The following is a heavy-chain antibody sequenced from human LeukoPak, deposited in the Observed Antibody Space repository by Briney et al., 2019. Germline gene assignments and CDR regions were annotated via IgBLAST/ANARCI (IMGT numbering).Heavy chain of an antibody. Sequence: ASVKVSCKASGYTFIGYYMHWVRQAPGQGLEWMGIINPSGGSTSYAQKFQGRVTMTRDTSISTAYMELSRLRSDDTAVYYCARAPRYCSGGSCYYMDVWGKGTTVTVSS. CDR1: GYTFIGYY. J-gene: IGHJ6*03. D-gene: IGHD2-15*01. V-gene: IGHV1-46*01. CDR2: INPSGGST. CDR3: ARAPRYCSGGSCYYMDV.